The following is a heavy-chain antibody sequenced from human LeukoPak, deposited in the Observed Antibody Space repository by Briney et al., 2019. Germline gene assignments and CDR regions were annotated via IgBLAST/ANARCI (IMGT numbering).Heavy chain of an antibody. D-gene: IGHD6-19*01. CDR3: ARELDGSGDFDY. CDR1: GFTFSSYA. Sequence: GSLRLSCAASGFTFSSYAMHWVRLAPGKGLEHVSAINSNGGSTYYANSVKGRFTISRDNSKNTLYLQMGSLRAEDMAVYYCARELDGSGDFDYLGQGTLATVSS. V-gene: IGHV3-64*01. CDR2: INSNGGST. J-gene: IGHJ4*02.